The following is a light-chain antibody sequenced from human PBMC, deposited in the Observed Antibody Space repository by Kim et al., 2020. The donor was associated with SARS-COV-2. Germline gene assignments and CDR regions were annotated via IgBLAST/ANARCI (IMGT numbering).Light chain of an antibody. CDR1: QSVSSNY. Sequence: EIVLTQSPGTLSLSPGEGATLSCRASQSVSSNYLAWYQQKPGQAPRLLISGASSRATDIPDRFSGSGSGTDFTLTISRLEPEDFAVYYCQQYGSSPRTFGQGTKVDIK. CDR3: QQYGSSPRT. V-gene: IGKV3-20*01. CDR2: GAS. J-gene: IGKJ1*01.